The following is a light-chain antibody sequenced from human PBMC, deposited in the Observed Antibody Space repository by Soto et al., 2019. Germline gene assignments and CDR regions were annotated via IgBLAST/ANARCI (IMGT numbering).Light chain of an antibody. Sequence: EIVLTQSPGTLSLSPGDIATLSCRASQSVSSNYLAWYQQRAGQARRVLIYGASTRAAGITARLSGSGSGTDSTLTITSLQSEDFAVYYCQQYNNWPPFSFGPGTMVDI. CDR2: GAS. V-gene: IGKV3-15*01. CDR1: QSVSSN. J-gene: IGKJ3*01. CDR3: QQYNNWPPFS.